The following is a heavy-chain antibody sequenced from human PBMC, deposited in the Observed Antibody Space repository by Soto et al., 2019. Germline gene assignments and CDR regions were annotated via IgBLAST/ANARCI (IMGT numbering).Heavy chain of an antibody. CDR1: GFTFSSYS. V-gene: IGHV3-21*01. CDR3: ARVLSFDWLLYNDY. J-gene: IGHJ4*02. D-gene: IGHD3-9*01. CDR2: ISSSSSYI. Sequence: GGSLRLSCAASGFTFSSYSMNWVRQAPGKGLEWVSSISSSSSYIYYADSVKGRFTISRDNAKNSLYLQMNSLRAEDTAVYYCARVLSFDWLLYNDYWGQGTLVTVSS.